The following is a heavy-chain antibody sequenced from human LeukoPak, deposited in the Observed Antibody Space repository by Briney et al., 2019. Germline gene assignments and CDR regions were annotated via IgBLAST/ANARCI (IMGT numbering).Heavy chain of an antibody. CDR3: ARSDGGGCFDY. J-gene: IGHJ4*02. V-gene: IGHV3-33*01. CDR1: GFTFSSYG. D-gene: IGHD2-15*01. CDR2: IWYDGSNK. Sequence: GGSLRLSCAASGFTFSSYGMHWVRQAPGKGLEWVAVIWYDGSNKYYADSVKGRFTISRDNSKNTLYLQMNSLRAEDTAVFYCARSDGGGCFDYWGQGTLVTVSS.